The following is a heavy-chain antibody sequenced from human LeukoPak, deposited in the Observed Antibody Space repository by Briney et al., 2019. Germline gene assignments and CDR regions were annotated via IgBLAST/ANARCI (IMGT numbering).Heavy chain of an antibody. CDR2: IYYSGST. J-gene: IGHJ4*02. Sequence: SETLSLTCTVSGGSISSYSWSWIRQPPGKGLEWIGYIYYSGSTNYNPSLKSRVTILVDTSKKQFSLKLSSVTAADTAVYYCAREGRCSGGSCYTPPIGVDYWGQGTLVTVSS. D-gene: IGHD2-15*01. V-gene: IGHV4-59*12. CDR1: GGSISSYS. CDR3: AREGRCSGGSCYTPPIGVDY.